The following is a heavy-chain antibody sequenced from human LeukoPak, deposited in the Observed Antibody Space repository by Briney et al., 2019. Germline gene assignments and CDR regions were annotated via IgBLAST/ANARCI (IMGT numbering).Heavy chain of an antibody. V-gene: IGHV4-34*01. CDR1: GGSFSGYY. J-gene: IGHJ4*02. Sequence: SETLSLTCAVYGGSFSGYYWSWIRQPPGKGLEWIGEINHSGSTNYNPSLKSRVTISVDTSKNQFSLKLSSVTAADTAVYYCARHLSYWGQGTLVTVSS. CDR2: INHSGST. CDR3: ARHLSY. D-gene: IGHD3-16*02.